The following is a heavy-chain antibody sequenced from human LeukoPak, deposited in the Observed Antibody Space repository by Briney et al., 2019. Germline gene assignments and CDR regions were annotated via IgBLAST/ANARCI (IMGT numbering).Heavy chain of an antibody. D-gene: IGHD6-19*01. CDR2: ISYGGST. CDR1: GGSISSYY. CDR3: ARLPSSSGWYGYYYYGMDV. Sequence: SETLSLTCTVSGGSISSYYWSWIRQPPGKGLEWIGYISYGGSTNYNPSLNSRVTISVDTSKNQFSLKLSSVTAADTAVYYCARLPSSSGWYGYYYYGMDVWGQGTTVTVSS. V-gene: IGHV4-59*01. J-gene: IGHJ6*02.